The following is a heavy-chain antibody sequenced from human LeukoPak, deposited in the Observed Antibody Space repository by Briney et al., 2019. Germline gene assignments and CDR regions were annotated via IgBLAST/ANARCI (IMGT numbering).Heavy chain of an antibody. CDR1: GGSISSYY. D-gene: IGHD4-17*01. CDR3: ARVPTVTFFDY. J-gene: IGHJ4*02. Sequence: SETLSLTCTVSGGSISSYYWSWIRQPPGKGLEWIGYIYYSGSTNYNPSLKSRVTISVDTSKNQFSLKLSSVTAADTAVYYCARVPTVTFFDYWGQGTLVTVSS. V-gene: IGHV4-59*08. CDR2: IYYSGST.